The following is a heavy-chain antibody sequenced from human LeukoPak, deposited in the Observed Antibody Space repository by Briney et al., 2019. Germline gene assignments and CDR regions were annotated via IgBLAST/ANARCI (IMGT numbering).Heavy chain of an antibody. J-gene: IGHJ4*02. V-gene: IGHV2-70*01. Sequence: SGPALVKPTQTLTLTCTFSGFSLSTSGMCVSWIRQPPGKALEWLALLDLDDDKYYSTSLKTRHTISKDTSKNPVVLTMTNMDPVDTATYYCERIVRYYDSSGYYYYFDYWGQGTLVTVSS. CDR1: GFSLSTSGMC. D-gene: IGHD3-22*01. CDR3: ERIVRYYDSSGYYYYFDY. CDR2: LDLDDDK.